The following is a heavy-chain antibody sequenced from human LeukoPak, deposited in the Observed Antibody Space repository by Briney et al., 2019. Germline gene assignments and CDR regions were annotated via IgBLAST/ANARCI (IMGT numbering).Heavy chain of an antibody. CDR2: IIPILGIA. D-gene: IGHD1-7*01. V-gene: IGHV1-69*04. CDR1: GGTFSSYA. CDR3: ARDLSTGTTLDYYYGMDV. J-gene: IGHJ6*02. Sequence: SVKVSCKASGGTFSSYAISWVRQARGQGLEWMGMIIPILGIANYAQKFQGRVTITADKSTSTAYMELSSLRSEDTAVYYCARDLSTGTTLDYYYGMDVWGQGTTVTVSS.